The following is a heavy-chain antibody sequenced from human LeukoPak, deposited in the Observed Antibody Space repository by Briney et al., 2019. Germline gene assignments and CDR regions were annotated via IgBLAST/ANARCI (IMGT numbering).Heavy chain of an antibody. CDR2: ITSDGRGT. V-gene: IGHV3-74*01. Sequence: GGSLRLSCAASGFTFSSFWINWVRQAPGKGLVWVSRITSDGRGTTYADSVKGRFTISRDNAKNTLYLQMNSLRAEDTAVYYCARDIDYWGQGNLVTVSS. CDR1: GFTFSSFW. J-gene: IGHJ4*02. CDR3: ARDIDY.